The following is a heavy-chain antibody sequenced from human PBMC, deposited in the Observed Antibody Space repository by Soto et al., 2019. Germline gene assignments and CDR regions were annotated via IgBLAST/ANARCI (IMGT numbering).Heavy chain of an antibody. D-gene: IGHD3-16*01. Sequence: QVQLVQSGAEVKKPGASVKVSCKASGYTFTSYAMHWVRQAPGQRLEWMGWINAGNGNTKYSQKFQGRVTITRDTSARPAHMELSSLRSEDTAVYYCASLYDYVWGSQHGPRSSHAFDIWGQGTMVTVSS. V-gene: IGHV1-3*01. CDR1: GYTFTSYA. J-gene: IGHJ3*02. CDR2: INAGNGNT. CDR3: ASLYDYVWGSQHGPRSSHAFDI.